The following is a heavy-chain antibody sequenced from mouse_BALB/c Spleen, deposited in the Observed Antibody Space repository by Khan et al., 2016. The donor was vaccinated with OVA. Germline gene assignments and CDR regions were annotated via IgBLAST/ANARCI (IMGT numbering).Heavy chain of an antibody. D-gene: IGHD1-1*01. J-gene: IGHJ4*01. CDR1: GYSFTGYY. V-gene: IGHV1S34*01. CDR2: ISCYNGAT. CDR3: ARPHLLRLYAMDY. Sequence: LVQPGASVKISCKTSGYSFTGYYIHWVKQSHGKSLDWLGYISCYNGATTYTQTFTGKATFTVDTSSSTAYMQFNSLTSEDSAVYYCARPHLLRLYAMDYWGQGTSVTVSS.